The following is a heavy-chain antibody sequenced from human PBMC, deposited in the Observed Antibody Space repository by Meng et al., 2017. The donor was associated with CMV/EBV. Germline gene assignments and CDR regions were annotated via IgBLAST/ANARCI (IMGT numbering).Heavy chain of an antibody. CDR2: IYSGGSST. J-gene: IGHJ3*02. CDR1: GFTFSSYA. Sequence: GESLKISCAASGFTFSSYAMSWVRQAPGKGLEWVSVIYSGGSSTYYADSVKGRFTISRDNSKNTLYLQMNSLRAEDTAVYYCAKGRYTYGYLPDIWGQGTMVTVSS. CDR3: AKGRYTYGYLPDI. V-gene: IGHV3-23*03. D-gene: IGHD5-18*01.